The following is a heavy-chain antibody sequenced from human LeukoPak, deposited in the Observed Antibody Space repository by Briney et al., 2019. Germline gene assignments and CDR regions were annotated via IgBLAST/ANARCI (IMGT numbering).Heavy chain of an antibody. V-gene: IGHV3-23*01. Sequence: GGSLRLSCVASGFTFSSYAMSWVRQAPGKGLEWVSAISGSGGSTYYADSVKGRFTISRDNSKNTLYLQMNSLRAEDTAVYYCAKVRYSNYYFDYWGQGTLVTVSS. J-gene: IGHJ4*02. CDR3: AKVRYSNYYFDY. CDR2: ISGSGGST. CDR1: GFTFSSYA. D-gene: IGHD4-11*01.